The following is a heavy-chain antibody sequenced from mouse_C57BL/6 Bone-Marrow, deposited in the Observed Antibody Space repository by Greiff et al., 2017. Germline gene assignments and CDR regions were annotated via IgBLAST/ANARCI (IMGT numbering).Heavy chain of an antibody. V-gene: IGHV5-17*01. CDR2: ISSGSSTI. CDR1: GFTFSDYG. J-gene: IGHJ2*01. CDR3: AKAPNWDYFDY. D-gene: IGHD4-1*01. Sequence: EVMLVESGGGLVKPGGSLKLSCAASGFTFSDYGMHWVRQAPEKGLEWVAYISSGSSTIYYADTVKGRFTISRDNAKNTLFLQMTSLRSEDTAMYYCAKAPNWDYFDYWGQGTTLTVSS.